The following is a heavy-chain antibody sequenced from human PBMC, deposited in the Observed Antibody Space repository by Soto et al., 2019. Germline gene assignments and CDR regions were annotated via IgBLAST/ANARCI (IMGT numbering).Heavy chain of an antibody. J-gene: IGHJ3*02. D-gene: IGHD2-2*01. CDR3: ARENRHCTDACNRGAFDI. V-gene: IGHV3-21*01. CDR1: GFTFSEYS. CDR2: IANGDNNI. Sequence: EVQVVESGGGLVKPGGSLRLSCAASGFTFSEYSFLWVRQAPGKGLEWLSFIANGDNNIFYSDSVKGRFTISRDNAKNSVYLQLNSLRADDSAVYYCARENRHCTDACNRGAFDIWGQGTMVTVSS.